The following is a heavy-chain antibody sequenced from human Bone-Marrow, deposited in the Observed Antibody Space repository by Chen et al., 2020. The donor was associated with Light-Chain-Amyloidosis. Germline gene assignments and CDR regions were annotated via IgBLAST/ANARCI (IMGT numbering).Heavy chain of an antibody. J-gene: IGHJ4*02. D-gene: IGHD2-15*01. CDR1: GFTFNNYA. V-gene: IGHV3-23*01. CDR3: ARGSAATCSGARCYYFDY. CDR2: FSGGLSTT. Sequence: EVQLLESGGDLVQPGGSLRLSCAASGFTFNNYAMSWVRQAPGKGLGFVSTFSGGLSTTCYADSVKGRFTVSRDNSNNTLYLQMSSLRAEDTAIYYCARGSAATCSGARCYYFDYWGQGTLVTVSS.